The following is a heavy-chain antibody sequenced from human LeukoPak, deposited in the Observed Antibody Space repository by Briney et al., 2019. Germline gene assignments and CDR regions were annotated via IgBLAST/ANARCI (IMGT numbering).Heavy chain of an antibody. J-gene: IGHJ4*02. CDR1: GFLFKNYA. V-gene: IGHV3-23*01. CDR3: ARDGYNEVWVDY. CDR2: ISVRGESI. Sequence: GSLRLSFAISGFLFKNYAMAWVRPASGKGPEWVSTISVRGESIYYADSVRGRFTISRDNSKNILYLQMNSLRAEDTAVYYCARDGYNEVWVDYWGQGTLVTVSS. D-gene: IGHD5-24*01.